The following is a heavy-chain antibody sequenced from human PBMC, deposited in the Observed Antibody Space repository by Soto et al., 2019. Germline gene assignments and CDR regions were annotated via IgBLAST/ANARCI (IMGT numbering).Heavy chain of an antibody. CDR3: ARDNGPSNWYNGFDP. D-gene: IGHD2-2*01. CDR1: GFILSTYG. Sequence: GGSLSLSCAASGFILSTYGLHWVRQAPGKGLEWVAMISHDGNAQYYVDSVKGRLSVSRDTSKNTLHLHMNSLRSEDTGLYYCARDNGPSNWYNGFDPWGQGTLVTVSS. CDR2: ISHDGNAQ. V-gene: IGHV3-30*03. J-gene: IGHJ5*02.